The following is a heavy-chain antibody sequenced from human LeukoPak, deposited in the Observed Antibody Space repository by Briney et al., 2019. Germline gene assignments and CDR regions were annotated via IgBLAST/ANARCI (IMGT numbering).Heavy chain of an antibody. CDR2: IWFDGSNR. V-gene: IGHV3-33*01. D-gene: IGHD1-1*01. CDR3: ARDRQGTPGTFDI. Sequence: GRSLRLFCGASGFTFSSYGMHWVRQAPGRGLEWVAVIWFDGSNRYYGDSVRGRFTTSRDNSKNTLYLQMNSLRAEDTAVYYCARDRQGTPGTFDIWGQGTMVTVSP. J-gene: IGHJ3*02. CDR1: GFTFSSYG.